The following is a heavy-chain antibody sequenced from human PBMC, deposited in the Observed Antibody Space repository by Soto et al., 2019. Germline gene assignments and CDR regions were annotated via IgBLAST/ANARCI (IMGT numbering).Heavy chain of an antibody. D-gene: IGHD3-10*01. J-gene: IGHJ4*02. CDR2: VNPNNGDT. V-gene: IGHV1-8*01. CDR3: AKVSRKGSAIDFEY. CDR1: GYTFSNYD. Sequence: QVQLVQSGAELKKPGASVKVSCKASGYTFSNYDMNWVRQATGQGPEWIGWVNPNNGDTGYAQKFQGRVTLTTDIPTTTAYRELTSLRSEDTAIYYCAKVSRKGSAIDFEYCGQGTLITVSS.